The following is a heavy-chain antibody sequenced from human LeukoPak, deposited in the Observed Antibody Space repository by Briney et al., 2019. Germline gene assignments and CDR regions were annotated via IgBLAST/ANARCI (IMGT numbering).Heavy chain of an antibody. CDR3: ARNGITMIRD. Sequence: SETLSLTCTVSGGSISSSSYYWGWIRQPPGKGLEWIGSIYYSGSTYYNPSLKSRVTISVDTSKNQFSLKLSSVTAADTAVYYCARNGITMIRDWGQGTMVTVSS. D-gene: IGHD3-22*01. CDR2: IYYSGST. J-gene: IGHJ3*01. V-gene: IGHV4-39*01. CDR1: GGSISSSSYY.